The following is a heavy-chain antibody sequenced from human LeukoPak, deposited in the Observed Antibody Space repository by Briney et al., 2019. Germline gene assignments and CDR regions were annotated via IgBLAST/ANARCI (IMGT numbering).Heavy chain of an antibody. D-gene: IGHD2-8*01. CDR2: INSIGSNI. CDR1: GFTFSSYE. V-gene: IGHV3-48*03. CDR3: ARDAWSVRSYFDY. J-gene: IGHJ4*02. Sequence: GGSLRLSCAASGFTFSSYEMSWVRQAPGEGLEWIAHINSIGSNIDYADSVKGRFTISRDNAKTSLYLQMNSLRGEDTAVYYCARDAWSVRSYFDYWGQGTLVTVPS.